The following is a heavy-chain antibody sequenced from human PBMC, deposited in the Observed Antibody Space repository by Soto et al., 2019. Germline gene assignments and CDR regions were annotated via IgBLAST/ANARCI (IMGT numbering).Heavy chain of an antibody. D-gene: IGHD3-9*01. CDR1: GGSFSGYY. V-gene: IGHV4-34*01. CDR2: INHSGRT. CDR3: ARGNILTGSRPDYYYYMDV. J-gene: IGHJ6*03. Sequence: QVQLQQWGAGLLKPSETLSRTCAVYGGSFSGYYWSWIRQPPGKGLEWIGEINHSGRTNYNPSLKSRVTLSVDTSKNQFSLKLSSVTAADTAVYYCARGNILTGSRPDYYYYMDVWGKGTTVTVSS.